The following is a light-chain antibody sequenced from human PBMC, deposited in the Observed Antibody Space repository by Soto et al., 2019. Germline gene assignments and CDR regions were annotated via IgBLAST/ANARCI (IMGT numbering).Light chain of an antibody. J-gene: IGKJ4*01. Sequence: EIVWTQSPGTLSLSPGERATLSCRASQTISNTFLAWYQQRPCQAPRLLIYGASGRAAGIPDRFSGSGSGTDFTRSLSSLEPEDFAVDYCQQYGVSTTSGGGTKLEIK. CDR1: QTISNTF. CDR2: GAS. V-gene: IGKV3-20*01. CDR3: QQYGVSTT.